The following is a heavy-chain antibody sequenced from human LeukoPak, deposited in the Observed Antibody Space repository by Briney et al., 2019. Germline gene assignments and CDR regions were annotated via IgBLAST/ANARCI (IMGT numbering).Heavy chain of an antibody. V-gene: IGHV4-39*01. Sequence: PSETLSLTCTVSGGSISSSNYYWGWIRQPPGKGLEWIGSLYYSGSTYYNPSLKSRVTISVDTSKNQFSLKLSSVTAADTAVFYCVGHNYCGGDCSPPIYWGQGTLVTVSS. CDR3: VGHNYCGGDCSPPIY. D-gene: IGHD2-21*02. CDR2: LYYSGST. J-gene: IGHJ4*02. CDR1: GGSISSSNYY.